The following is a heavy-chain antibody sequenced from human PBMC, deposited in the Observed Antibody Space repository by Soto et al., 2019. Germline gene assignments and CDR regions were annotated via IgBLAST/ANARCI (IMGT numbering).Heavy chain of an antibody. V-gene: IGHV5-51*01. D-gene: IGHD6-13*01. Sequence: GESLKISCKASGYGFTSFWIAWVRQTPGKGLEWLGSIYPGDSETRYSPSFQGQVTISADKSITTAYLQWSSLKASDTAMYYCARRLAAGMDVWGQGTTVTVSS. J-gene: IGHJ6*02. CDR3: ARRLAAGMDV. CDR1: GYGFTSFW. CDR2: IYPGDSET.